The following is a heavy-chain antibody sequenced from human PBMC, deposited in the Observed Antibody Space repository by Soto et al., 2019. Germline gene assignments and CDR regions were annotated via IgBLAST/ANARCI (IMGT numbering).Heavy chain of an antibody. CDR3: ARKQGIAAAVTLYYYYGMDV. J-gene: IGHJ6*02. D-gene: IGHD6-13*01. V-gene: IGHV4-31*03. CDR1: GGSISSGGYY. CDR2: IYYSGST. Sequence: QVQLQESGPGLVKPSQTLSLTCTVSGGSISSGGYYWSWIRQHPGKGLEWIGYIYYSGSTYYNPSLKSRVIISVDTSKNQFSLKLSSVTAADTAVYYCARKQGIAAAVTLYYYYGMDVWGQGTTVTVSS.